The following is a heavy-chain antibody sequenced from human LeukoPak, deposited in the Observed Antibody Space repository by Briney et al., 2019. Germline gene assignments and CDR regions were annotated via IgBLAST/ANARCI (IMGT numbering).Heavy chain of an antibody. CDR2: INHSGST. CDR1: GGSFSGYY. J-gene: IGHJ4*02. Sequence: PSETLSLTCAVSGGSFSGYYWSWIRQPPGKGLEWIGEINHSGSTNYNPSLKSRVTISVDTSKNQFSLKLSSVTAADTAVYYCARCPSLKRPYYFDYWGQGTLVTVSS. V-gene: IGHV4-34*01. CDR3: ARCPSLKRPYYFDY.